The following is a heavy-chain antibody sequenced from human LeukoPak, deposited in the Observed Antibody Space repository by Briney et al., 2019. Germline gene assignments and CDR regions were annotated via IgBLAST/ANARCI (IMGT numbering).Heavy chain of an antibody. V-gene: IGHV3-15*01. CDR1: GFTFSNAW. CDR2: IKSKTDGGTT. Sequence: GGSLRLSCAASGFTFSNAWMSWVRQATGKGLEWVGRIKSKTDGGTTDYAAPVKGRFTISRDDSKNTLYLQMNSLKTEDTAVYYCNWYCSGGSCYSSFQHWGQGTLVTVSS. CDR3: NWYCSGGSCYSSFQH. J-gene: IGHJ1*01. D-gene: IGHD2-15*01.